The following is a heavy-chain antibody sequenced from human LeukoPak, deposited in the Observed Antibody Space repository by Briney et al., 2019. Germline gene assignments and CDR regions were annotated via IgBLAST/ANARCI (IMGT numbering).Heavy chain of an antibody. D-gene: IGHD4-17*01. Sequence: ASVKVSCKASGYTFTSYGISWVRQAPGQGLEWMGWINPTNGGTKFGQKFQGRVTMTRDTSISTAYMELSSLRSDDTAVYYCARGHYVGSFEYWGQGTLVTVSS. V-gene: IGHV1-2*02. CDR3: ARGHYVGSFEY. CDR2: INPTNGGT. J-gene: IGHJ4*02. CDR1: GYTFTSYG.